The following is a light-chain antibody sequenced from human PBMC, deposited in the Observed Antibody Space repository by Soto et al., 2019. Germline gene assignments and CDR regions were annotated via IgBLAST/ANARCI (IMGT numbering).Light chain of an antibody. CDR1: SSDVGFYKY. J-gene: IGLJ1*01. CDR3: SSKRDSSTLFV. CDR2: EVT. V-gene: IGLV2-14*01. Sequence: QSALTQPASVSGSPGQSIAISCTGSSSDVGFYKYVSWYQQHPGKVPKLIIYEVTNRPSGVSNRFSGSKSGNTASLTISGLQAEDEADYYCSSKRDSSTLFVFGTGTKLTVL.